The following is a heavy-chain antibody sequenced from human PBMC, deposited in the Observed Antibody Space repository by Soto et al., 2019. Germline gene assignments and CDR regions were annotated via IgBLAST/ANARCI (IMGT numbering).Heavy chain of an antibody. V-gene: IGHV1-69*01. J-gene: IGHJ4*02. Sequence: QVQLVQSGAEVKKPGSSVKVSCQASGGTFSNYGMNWVRQATGQGLEWMGGIIPILETTSYAQKFQGRVTITADESTRTAYMEVSSLRSEDTAVYYCARSPAMVRGVTDYYFDYWGQGTLVTVSS. CDR1: GGTFSNYG. D-gene: IGHD3-10*01. CDR2: IIPILETT. CDR3: ARSPAMVRGVTDYYFDY.